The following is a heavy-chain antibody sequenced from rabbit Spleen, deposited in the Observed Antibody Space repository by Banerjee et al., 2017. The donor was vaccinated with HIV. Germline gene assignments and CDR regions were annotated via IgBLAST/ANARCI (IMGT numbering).Heavy chain of an antibody. D-gene: IGHD1-1*01. V-gene: IGHV1S47*01. CDR1: GFDFSNYG. J-gene: IGHJ4*01. Sequence: QEQLVESGGGLVQPGGSLKLFCKASGFDFSNYGVNWVRHAPGKGVEWIGYIDTVFGIAVYANWVNGQFTISRDTAQETLYWLLNSLTAADTAAYCCVREVFHILGLWGPGTLVTVS. CDR2: IDTVFGIA. CDR3: VREVFHILGL.